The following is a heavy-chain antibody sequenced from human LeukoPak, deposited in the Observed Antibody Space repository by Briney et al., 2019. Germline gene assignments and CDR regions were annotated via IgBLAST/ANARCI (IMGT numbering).Heavy chain of an antibody. CDR2: ISGSGGST. J-gene: IGHJ4*02. CDR1: GFTFSSYA. Sequence: GGSLRLSCAASGFTFSSYAMSWVRQASGKGLEWVSAISGSGGSTYYADSVKGRFTISRDNSKKTLYLQMNSLRAEDTAVYYCAKDPGPYSDYYLDYWGQGTLVTVS. D-gene: IGHD4-11*01. V-gene: IGHV3-23*01. CDR3: AKDPGPYSDYYLDY.